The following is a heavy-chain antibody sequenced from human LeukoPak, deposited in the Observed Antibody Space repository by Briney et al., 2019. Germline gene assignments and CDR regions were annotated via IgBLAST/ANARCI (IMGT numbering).Heavy chain of an antibody. D-gene: IGHD6-6*01. V-gene: IGHV3-7*01. CDR1: GFTFSSYW. J-gene: IGHJ4*02. Sequence: PGGSLRLSCAASGFTFSSYWMSWVRQAPGKGLEWVANIKQDGSEKYYVDSVKGRFTISRDNAKNSLYLQMNSLRAEDTAVYYCARDMGIAARSRDTCFDYWGQGTLVTVSS. CDR2: IKQDGSEK. CDR3: ARDMGIAARSRDTCFDY.